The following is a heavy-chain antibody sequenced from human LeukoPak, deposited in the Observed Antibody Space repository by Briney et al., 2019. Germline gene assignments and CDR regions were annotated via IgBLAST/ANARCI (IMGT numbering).Heavy chain of an antibody. J-gene: IGHJ4*02. CDR2: ISAYNGNT. D-gene: IGHD3-9*01. Sequence: ASVKVSCKASGYTFTSYGISWVRQAPGQGLEWMGWISAYNGNTNYAQKFQGRVTITTDESTSTAYMELSSLRSEDTAVYYCARVSSRYFDWLFIFDYWGQGTLVTVSS. CDR1: GYTFTSYG. CDR3: ARVSSRYFDWLFIFDY. V-gene: IGHV1-18*01.